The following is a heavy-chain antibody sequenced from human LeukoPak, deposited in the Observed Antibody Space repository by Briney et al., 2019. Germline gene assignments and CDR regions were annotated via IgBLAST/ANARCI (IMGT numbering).Heavy chain of an antibody. CDR3: AKDMGGTEASFDY. V-gene: IGHV3-9*01. J-gene: IGHJ4*02. CDR1: GFTFDDYA. D-gene: IGHD3-16*01. Sequence: GGSLRLSCAASGFTFDDYAMHWVRQAPGKGLEWVSGISWNSGSIGYADSVKGRFTISRDNAKNSLYLQMNSLRAEDTALYYCAKDMGGTEASFDYWAREPWSPSPQ. CDR2: ISWNSGSI.